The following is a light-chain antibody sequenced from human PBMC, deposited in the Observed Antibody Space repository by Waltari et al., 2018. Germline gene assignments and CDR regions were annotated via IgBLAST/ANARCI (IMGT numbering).Light chain of an antibody. J-gene: IGLJ2*01. CDR3: SSYAGSNNVI. V-gene: IGLV2-8*01. CDR2: AVS. CDR1: GSDVGGYNY. Sequence: QSALTQPPSASGSPGQSVTISCPGTGSDVGGYNYVSWYQQHPGKAPKLMVYAVSRRHAGVPVRFSGSSSGNTGSLTVYGLQAEDEADYYCSSYAGSNNVILGGGTKLTVL.